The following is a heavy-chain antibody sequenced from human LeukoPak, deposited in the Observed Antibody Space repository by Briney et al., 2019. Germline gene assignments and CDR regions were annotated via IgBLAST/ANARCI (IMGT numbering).Heavy chain of an antibody. J-gene: IGHJ3*02. CDR3: LHRYSGSYGSAFDI. CDR2: MNPNSGNT. CDR1: GYTFTSYD. Sequence: ASVKVSCKASGYTFTSYDINWVRQATGQGLEWMGWMNPNSGNTGYAQKFQGRVTITRNTSISTAYMELSSLRSEDTAVYYCLHRYSGSYGSAFDIWGQGTMVTVSS. D-gene: IGHD1-26*01. V-gene: IGHV1-8*03.